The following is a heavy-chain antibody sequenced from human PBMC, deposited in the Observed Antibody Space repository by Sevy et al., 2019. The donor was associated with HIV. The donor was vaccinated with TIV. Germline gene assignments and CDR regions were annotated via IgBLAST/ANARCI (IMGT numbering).Heavy chain of an antibody. V-gene: IGHV4-59*01. D-gene: IGHD1-20*01. CDR3: ARSRVITGTFDY. CDR2: ISYSGST. CDR1: GGSISGYY. J-gene: IGHJ4*02. Sequence: AETLSLTCTVSGGSISGYYWSWIRQPPGKGLEWIGYISYSGSTNYDPSLKSRVTISVDTSKNEFSLKLSSVTAADTAVSYCARSRVITGTFDYWGQGTLVTVSS.